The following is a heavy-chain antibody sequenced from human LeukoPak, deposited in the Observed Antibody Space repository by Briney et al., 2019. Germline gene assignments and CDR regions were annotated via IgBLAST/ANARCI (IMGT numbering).Heavy chain of an antibody. Sequence: SGGSLGLSCAASGFTFSSYSMNWVRQAPGKGLEWVSSISSSSSYIYYADSVKGRFTISRDNAKNSLYLQMNSLRAEDTAVYYCASRSDTAMVTRDYWGQGTLVTVSS. CDR2: ISSSSSYI. V-gene: IGHV3-21*01. CDR3: ASRSDTAMVTRDY. CDR1: GFTFSSYS. D-gene: IGHD5-18*01. J-gene: IGHJ4*02.